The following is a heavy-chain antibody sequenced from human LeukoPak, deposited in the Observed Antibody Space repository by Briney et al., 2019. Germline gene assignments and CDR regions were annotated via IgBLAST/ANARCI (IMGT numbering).Heavy chain of an antibody. CDR2: ISGSGGRT. J-gene: IGHJ6*02. V-gene: IGHV3-23*01. CDR1: GFTFSSFA. D-gene: IGHD5-18*01. Sequence: GGSLRLSCAASGFTFSSFAMSGVRHAPGEGVEWVSAISGSGGRTYYADTVNAPFTISRYNSKNTLYLQMNSLRADDTAVYYCAKYTAMAPPYYGMDVWGQGTTVTVSS. CDR3: AKYTAMAPPYYGMDV.